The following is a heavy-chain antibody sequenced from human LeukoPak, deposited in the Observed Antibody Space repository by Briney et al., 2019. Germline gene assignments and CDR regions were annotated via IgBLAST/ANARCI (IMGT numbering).Heavy chain of an antibody. CDR2: ISSSGRNI. CDR3: ARDLVQLWSKDF. D-gene: IGHD5-18*01. Sequence: GGSLRLSCAASGFTFSNYEFNLVRQAPGKGLEWVSYISSSGRNIYYADSVKGRFTISRDNAKNSLYLQMNSLRAEDTAVYYCARDLVQLWSKDFWGRGTLVTVSS. CDR1: GFTFSNYE. V-gene: IGHV3-48*03. J-gene: IGHJ4*02.